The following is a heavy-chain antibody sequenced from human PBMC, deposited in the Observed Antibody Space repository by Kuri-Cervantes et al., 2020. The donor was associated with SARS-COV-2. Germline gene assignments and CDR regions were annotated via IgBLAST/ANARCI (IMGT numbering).Heavy chain of an antibody. CDR1: GFTFSSYA. D-gene: IGHD3-22*01. CDR3: AKDFVYYYDSSGYLFDY. CDR2: ISGSGGST. Sequence: ETLSLTCAASGFTFSSYAMSWVRQAPGKGLEWVSAISGSGGSTYYADSVKGRFTISRDNSKNTLYLQMNSLRAEDTAVYYCAKDFVYYYDSSGYLFDYWGQGTLVTGSS. J-gene: IGHJ4*02. V-gene: IGHV3-23*01.